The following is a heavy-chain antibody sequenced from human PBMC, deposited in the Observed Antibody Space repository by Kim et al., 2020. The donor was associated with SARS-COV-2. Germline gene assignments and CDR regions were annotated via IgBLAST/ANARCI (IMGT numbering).Heavy chain of an antibody. CDR3: ARGVVFVDY. CDR2: GHT. V-gene: IGHV4-4*09. D-gene: IGHD3-3*01. Sequence: GHTTHPPTLQSRVTISVDTSENQFTPKLSSVTAADTAVYYCARGVVFVDYWGQGTLVTVSS. J-gene: IGHJ4*02.